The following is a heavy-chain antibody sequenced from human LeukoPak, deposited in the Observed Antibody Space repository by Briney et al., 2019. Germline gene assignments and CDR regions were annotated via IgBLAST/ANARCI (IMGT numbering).Heavy chain of an antibody. V-gene: IGHV4-38-2*02. Sequence: PSETLSLTCTVSGYSISSGYYWGWIRQPPGKGLEWIGSIYHSGSTYYNPSLKSRVTISVDTSTNQCSLKLSSVTAADTAVYYCARSSRWLQPNWFDPWGQGTLVTVSS. J-gene: IGHJ5*02. CDR2: IYHSGST. CDR3: ARSSRWLQPNWFDP. CDR1: GYSISSGYY. D-gene: IGHD5-24*01.